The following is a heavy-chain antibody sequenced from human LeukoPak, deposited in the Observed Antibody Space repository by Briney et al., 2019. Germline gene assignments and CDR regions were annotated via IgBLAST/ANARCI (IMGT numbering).Heavy chain of an antibody. D-gene: IGHD4-11*01. J-gene: IGHJ6*03. V-gene: IGHV4-4*07. CDR2: IYSSGSTSGST. Sequence: SETLSLTCTVSGGSISSYYWSWIRQPAGKGLEWIGRIYSSGSTSGSTNYNPSLKSRVTMSLDTSKNQFSLKLSSVTAADTAVYYCARVYSNFNYYYYMDVWGKGTTVTVSS. CDR3: ARVYSNFNYYYYMDV. CDR1: GGSISSYY.